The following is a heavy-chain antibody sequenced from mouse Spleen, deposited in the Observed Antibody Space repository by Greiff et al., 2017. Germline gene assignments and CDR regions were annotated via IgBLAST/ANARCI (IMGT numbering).Heavy chain of an antibody. D-gene: IGHD1-1*01. CDR3: ARGDYGRAGAFAY. V-gene: IGHV1S135*01. J-gene: IGHJ3*01. CDR1: GYAFTSYN. Sequence: VHVKQSGPELVKPGASVKVSCKASGYAFTSYNMYWVKQSHGKSLEWIGYIDPYNGGTSYNQKFKGKATLTVDKSSSTAYMHLNSLTSEDSAVYYCARGDYGRAGAFAYWGQGTLVTVSA. CDR2: IDPYNGGT.